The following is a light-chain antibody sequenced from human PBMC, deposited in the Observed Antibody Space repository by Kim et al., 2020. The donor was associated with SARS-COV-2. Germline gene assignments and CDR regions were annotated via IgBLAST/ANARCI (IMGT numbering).Light chain of an antibody. V-gene: IGLV4-69*01. J-gene: IGLJ3*02. CDR3: QTWDTDIMV. CDR2: VNGDGSH. Sequence: AAVKLTCTLSSGHSTYAVAWQQQQPEKGPRYLMKVNGDGSHSKGDGITDRFSGSSAGAERYLTIASLQSEDEADYYCQTWDTDIMVFGGGTQLTVL. CDR1: SGHSTYA.